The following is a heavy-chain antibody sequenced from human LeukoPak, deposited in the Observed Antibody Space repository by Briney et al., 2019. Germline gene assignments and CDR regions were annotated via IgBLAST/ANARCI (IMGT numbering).Heavy chain of an antibody. CDR3: ARERSKWRLPYGMDV. J-gene: IGHJ6*02. V-gene: IGHV3-23*01. D-gene: IGHD6-25*01. CDR1: GFTFSNFL. CDR2: ISGIGGDT. Sequence: GGSLRLSCAASGFTFSNFLMTWVRQAPGKGPEWVSAISGIGGDTYYADSVKGRFTISRDNSKNTLYLQMNSLRAEDTGVYYCARERSKWRLPYGMDVWGQGTTVTVSS.